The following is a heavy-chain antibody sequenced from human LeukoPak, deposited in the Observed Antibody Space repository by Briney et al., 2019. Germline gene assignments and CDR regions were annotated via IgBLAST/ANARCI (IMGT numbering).Heavy chain of an antibody. J-gene: IGHJ5*02. V-gene: IGHV1-46*01. Sequence: GESLKISCKGSGYSFTSYWIGWVRQAPGQGLEWMGIINPSGGSTSYAQKFQGRVTMTRGMSTSTVYMELSSLRSEDTAVYYCARDHVVYQQLVFWGSREPNWFDPWGQGTLVTASS. CDR1: GYSFTSYW. CDR2: INPSGGST. D-gene: IGHD6-13*01. CDR3: ARDHVVYQQLVFWGSREPNWFDP.